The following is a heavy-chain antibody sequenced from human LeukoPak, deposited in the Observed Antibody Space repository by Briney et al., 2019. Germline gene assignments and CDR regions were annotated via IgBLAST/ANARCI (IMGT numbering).Heavy chain of an antibody. V-gene: IGHV1-8*03. D-gene: IGHD3-22*01. CDR1: GYTFTSYD. J-gene: IGHJ3*02. CDR2: MNPNSGNT. CDR3: ARGSYYYDSSGLDAFDI. Sequence: ASVKVSCKASGYTFTSYDINWVRQATGQGLEWMGWMNPNSGNTGYAQKFQGRVTITRNTSISTAYMELSSLRSEDTAVYYCARGSYYYDSSGLDAFDIGGQGTMVTVSS.